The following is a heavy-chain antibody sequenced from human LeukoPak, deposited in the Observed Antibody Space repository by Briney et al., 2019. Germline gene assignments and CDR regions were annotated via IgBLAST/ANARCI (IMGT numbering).Heavy chain of an antibody. CDR3: ARSVIVADTTRGFDY. CDR2: ISTSSSYI. V-gene: IGHV3-21*01. Sequence: GGSLRLSCAASGFTFNKYTMNWVRQAPGKGLEWVSSISTSSSYIYYADSVKGRFTISRDNAKNSLYLQMNSLRAEDTAVYYCARSVIVADTTRGFDYWGQGILVTVSS. J-gene: IGHJ4*02. CDR1: GFTFNKYT. D-gene: IGHD2/OR15-2a*01.